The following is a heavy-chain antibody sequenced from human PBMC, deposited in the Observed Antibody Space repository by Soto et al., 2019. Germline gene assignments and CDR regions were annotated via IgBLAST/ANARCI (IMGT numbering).Heavy chain of an antibody. D-gene: IGHD2-2*01. V-gene: IGHV3-30*18. J-gene: IGHJ4*02. Sequence: QVQLVESGGGVVQPGRSLRLSCAASGFTFSSYGMHWVRQAPGKGLEWVAVISYDGSNKYYADSVKGRFTISRDNSKNTLDLEMNSLRPEDTAVYDCAKAPAIVLVRAAMGGDYWGQGTLVTVSS. CDR2: ISYDGSNK. CDR3: AKAPAIVLVRAAMGGDY. CDR1: GFTFSSYG.